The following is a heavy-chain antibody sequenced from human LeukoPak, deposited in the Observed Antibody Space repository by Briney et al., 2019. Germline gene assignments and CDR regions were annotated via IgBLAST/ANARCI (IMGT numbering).Heavy chain of an antibody. V-gene: IGHV3-9*03. CDR3: AKDQTTVVTLGFGY. CDR1: GFTFDDYA. D-gene: IGHD4-23*01. J-gene: IGHJ4*02. Sequence: GRSLRLSCAASGFTFDDYAMHWVRQAPGKGLEWVSGISWNSGSIGYADSVKGRFTISRDNAKNSLYLQMNSLRAEDMALYYCAKDQTTVVTLGFGYWGQGTLVTVSS. CDR2: ISWNSGSI.